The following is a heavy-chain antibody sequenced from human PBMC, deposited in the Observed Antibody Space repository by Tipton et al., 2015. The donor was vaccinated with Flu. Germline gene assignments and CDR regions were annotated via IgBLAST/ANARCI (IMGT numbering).Heavy chain of an antibody. CDR2: ISSSSSYI. J-gene: IGHJ6*02. Sequence: TASGFTFSNYSMNWVRQAPGKGLEWVSSISSSSSYIYHADSMKGRFTISRDNAKNSLYLQVNSLRAEDAAVYYCARNYYDSSGYGMDVWGQGTTVTVSS. V-gene: IGHV3-21*01. CDR3: ARNYYDSSGYGMDV. D-gene: IGHD3-22*01. CDR1: GFTFSNYS.